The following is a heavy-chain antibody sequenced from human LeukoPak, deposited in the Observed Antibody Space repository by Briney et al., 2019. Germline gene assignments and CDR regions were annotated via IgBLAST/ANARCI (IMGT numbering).Heavy chain of an antibody. D-gene: IGHD5-12*01. V-gene: IGHV3-23*01. CDR3: AKGGGYEAQYYYYYLDV. J-gene: IGHJ6*03. CDR1: GFTFSSFG. Sequence: GGSLRLSCAASGFTFSSFGMSWVRQAPGKGLEWVSGISGSGVTTYYADSVKGRFTISRDNSKNTLYLQMKSLRAEDTAVYYCAKGGGYEAQYYYYYLDVWGKGTTVTISS. CDR2: ISGSGVTT.